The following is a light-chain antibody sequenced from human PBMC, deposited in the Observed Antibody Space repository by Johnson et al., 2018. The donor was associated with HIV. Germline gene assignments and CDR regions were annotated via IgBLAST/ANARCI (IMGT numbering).Light chain of an antibody. CDR1: SSNIGNNY. CDR3: GTWDSSPSAGV. V-gene: IGLV1-51*02. CDR2: ENN. J-gene: IGLJ1*01. Sequence: QSVLSQPPSVSAAPGQKVTISCSGSSSNIGNNYVSWYQQLPGTAPKLLIYENNKRPSGIPDRFSGSKSGTSANLGITGLQTGDEADYHCGTWDSSPSAGVFGTGTKVTVL.